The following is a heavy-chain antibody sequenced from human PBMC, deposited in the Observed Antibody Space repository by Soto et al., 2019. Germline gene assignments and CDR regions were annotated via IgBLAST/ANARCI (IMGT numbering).Heavy chain of an antibody. V-gene: IGHV1-58*02. CDR2: IVVGSGNT. D-gene: IGHD2-2*03. CDR3: ARGGAGYCISTSCYPGMDV. Sequence: SVKVSCKASGFTFTSSAMQWVRQARGQRLEWIGWIVVGSGNTNYAQKFQERVTITRDMSTSTAYMELSRLRSDDTAVYYCARGGAGYCISTSCYPGMDVWGQGTTVTVSS. J-gene: IGHJ6*02. CDR1: GFTFTSSA.